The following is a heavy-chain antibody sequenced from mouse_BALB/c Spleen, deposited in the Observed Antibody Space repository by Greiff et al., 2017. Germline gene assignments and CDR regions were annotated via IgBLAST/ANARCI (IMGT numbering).Heavy chain of an antibody. Sequence: QVQLQQPGAELVKPGASVKLSCKASGYTFTSYWMHWVKQRPGQGLEWIGEIDPSDSYTNYNQKFKGKATLTVDKSSSTAYMQLSSLTSEDSAVYYCARFTTASWFAYWGQGTLVTVSA. CDR1: GYTFTSYW. CDR3: ARFTTASWFAY. J-gene: IGHJ3*01. CDR2: IDPSDSYT. D-gene: IGHD1-2*01. V-gene: IGHV1-69*02.